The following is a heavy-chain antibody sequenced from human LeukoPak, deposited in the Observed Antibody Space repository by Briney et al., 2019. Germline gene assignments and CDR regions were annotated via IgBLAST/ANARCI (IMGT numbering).Heavy chain of an antibody. D-gene: IGHD3-9*01. CDR2: IYYSGST. Sequence: PSETLSLTCTVSGGPISSSSYYWGWIRQPPGKGLEWIGSIYYSGSTYYNPSLKSRVTISVDTSKNQFSLKLSSVTAADTAVYYCANILQDGYYYYMDVWGKGTTVTVSS. CDR1: GGPISSSSYY. J-gene: IGHJ6*03. V-gene: IGHV4-39*01. CDR3: ANILQDGYYYYMDV.